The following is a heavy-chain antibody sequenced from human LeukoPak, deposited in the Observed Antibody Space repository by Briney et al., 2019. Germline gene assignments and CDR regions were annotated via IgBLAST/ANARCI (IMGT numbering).Heavy chain of an antibody. V-gene: IGHV3-23*01. CDR3: VKGGVAVTAPDC. J-gene: IGHJ4*02. Sequence: PGGSLRLSCAASGFTFNTDTMSWVRQAPGKGLEWVARIRGSGAGIAYADSVKGRFTISRDNSQNTLYLQMSSLRAEDTAVYYCVKGGVAVTAPDCWGQGTLVTVSS. CDR2: IRGSGAGI. CDR1: GFTFNTDT. D-gene: IGHD3-10*01.